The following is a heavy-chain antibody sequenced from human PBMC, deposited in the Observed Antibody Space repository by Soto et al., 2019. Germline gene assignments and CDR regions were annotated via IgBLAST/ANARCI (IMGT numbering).Heavy chain of an antibody. J-gene: IGHJ6*02. CDR1: GYTFSDFD. D-gene: IGHD3-16*01. Sequence: QAHLEQSGAEVKRPGASVKVSCKASGYTFSDFDINWLRQASGQGPEWMGRMNAKSGDTFFAQRLQGKFNMTWDTSLSTAYMEVVSLTSDDTAMYYCARGNPFNYAGFDVWGQGTTVAVSS. CDR3: ARGNPFNYAGFDV. CDR2: MNAKSGDT. V-gene: IGHV1-8*01.